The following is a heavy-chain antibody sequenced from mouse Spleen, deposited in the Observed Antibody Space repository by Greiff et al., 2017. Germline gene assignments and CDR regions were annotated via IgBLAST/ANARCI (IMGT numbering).Heavy chain of an antibody. Sequence: QVQLQQPGAELVKPGASVKLSCKASGYTFTSYWMQWVKQRPGQGLEWIGEIDPSDSYTNYNQKFKGKATLTVDTSSSTAYMQLSSLTSEDSAVYYCARGGLLLRNYFDYWGQGTTLTVSS. D-gene: IGHD1-1*01. CDR1: GYTFTSYW. V-gene: IGHV1-50*01. CDR3: ARGGLLLRNYFDY. CDR2: IDPSDSYT. J-gene: IGHJ2*01.